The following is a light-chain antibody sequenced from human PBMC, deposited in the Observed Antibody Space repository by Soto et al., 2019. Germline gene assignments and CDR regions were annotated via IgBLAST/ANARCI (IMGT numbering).Light chain of an antibody. CDR3: QQRWDWPLT. V-gene: IGKV3-11*01. J-gene: IGKJ4*01. Sequence: EIVLTQFPASVSLSLGGRDTLSCRASRTVNSQLAWYQQKPGQAPRLLIYDAFNRAADIPARFSGSETGTDFTLTINNLEPEDSAVYYCQQRWDWPLTFGVGTKVEIK. CDR1: RTVNSQ. CDR2: DAF.